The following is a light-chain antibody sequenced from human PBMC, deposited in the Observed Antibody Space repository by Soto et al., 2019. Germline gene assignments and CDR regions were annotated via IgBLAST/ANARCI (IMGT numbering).Light chain of an antibody. Sequence: QSALTQPASVSGSPGQSITISCTGTSSDVGGYNYVSWYQQDPGKAPKLMIYDVTNRPSGVSNRFSGSKSGNTASLTISGLRAEDEADYYCTSYTSSITRYVFGGGTKLTVL. CDR3: TSYTSSITRYV. CDR2: DVT. V-gene: IGLV2-14*01. CDR1: SSDVGGYNY. J-gene: IGLJ3*02.